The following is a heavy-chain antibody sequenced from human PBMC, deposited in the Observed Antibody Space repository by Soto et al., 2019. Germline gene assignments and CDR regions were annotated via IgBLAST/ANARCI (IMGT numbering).Heavy chain of an antibody. Sequence: PGGSLRLSCAASGFTFDDYGMHWVRQGPGKGLEWVSGITWNSATIGYAASVKGRFTISRDNAKHSLYLQMSSLTTEDTAVYYFPEDRWARDSIDVWSQRTTVTVS. V-gene: IGHV3-9*01. CDR3: PEDRWARDSIDV. CDR1: GFTFDDYG. J-gene: IGHJ6*02. CDR2: ITWNSATI.